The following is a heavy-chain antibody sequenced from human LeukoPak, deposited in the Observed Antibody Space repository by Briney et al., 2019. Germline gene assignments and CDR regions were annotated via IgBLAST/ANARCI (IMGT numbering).Heavy chain of an antibody. D-gene: IGHD3-10*01. CDR1: GYTFTGYY. CDR3: ARDHSTVRGYYGSGTFDTSYMDV. CDR2: INPNSGGT. J-gene: IGHJ6*03. V-gene: IGHV1-2*02. Sequence: GASVKVSCKASGYTFTGYYMHWVRQAPGQGLEWMGWINPNSGGTNYAQKFQGRVTMTRDTSISTAYMELSSLRSEDTAVYFCARDHSTVRGYYGSGTFDTSYMDVWGKGTTVTVSS.